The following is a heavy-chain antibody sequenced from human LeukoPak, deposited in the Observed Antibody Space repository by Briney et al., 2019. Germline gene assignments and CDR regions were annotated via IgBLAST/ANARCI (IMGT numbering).Heavy chain of an antibody. CDR2: INHSVGT. V-gene: IGHV4-34*01. CDR1: GFTFSSYA. CDR3: ARGHTRITMLRGSRSAYYFDY. D-gene: IGHD3-10*01. J-gene: IGHJ4*02. Sequence: GSLRLSCAASGFTFSSYAMSWVRQAPGKGLEWIGEINHSVGTNYNPSLKSRVTMSLDTSKNQFSLKLSSVTAADTAVYYCARGHTRITMLRGSRSAYYFDYWGQGTLVTVSS.